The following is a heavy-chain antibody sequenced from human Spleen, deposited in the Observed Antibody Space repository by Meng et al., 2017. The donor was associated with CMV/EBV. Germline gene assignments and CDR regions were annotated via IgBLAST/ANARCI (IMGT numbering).Heavy chain of an antibody. V-gene: IGHV3-21*01. CDR1: GFTFSPYS. CDR3: ARLGSGQRYFDY. CDR2: ISGTTSYI. D-gene: IGHD3-3*01. J-gene: IGHJ4*02. Sequence: CAASGFTFSPYSMNWVRQAPGKGLEWVSSISGTTSYIYYVDSVKGRFTISRDNAKNSLYLQMNSLRAEDTAVYYCARLGSGQRYFDYWGQGTLVTVS.